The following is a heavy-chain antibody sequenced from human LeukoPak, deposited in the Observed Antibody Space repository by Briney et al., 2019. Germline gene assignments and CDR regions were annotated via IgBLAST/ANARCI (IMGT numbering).Heavy chain of an antibody. CDR3: AKGHLEYYYDSSGS. D-gene: IGHD3-22*01. CDR2: ISGSGGST. V-gene: IGHV3-23*01. Sequence: GGSLRLSCAASGFTFRNSAMSWVRQAPGKGLEWVSAISGSGGSTYYADSVKGRFTISRDNSKNTLYLQMNSLRAEDTAVYYCAKGHLEYYYDSSGSWGQGTLVTVSS. J-gene: IGHJ5*02. CDR1: GFTFRNSA.